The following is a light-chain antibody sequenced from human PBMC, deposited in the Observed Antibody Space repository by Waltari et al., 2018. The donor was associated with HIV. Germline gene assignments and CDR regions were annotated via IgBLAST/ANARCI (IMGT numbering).Light chain of an antibody. CDR1: QNILYSSNNKNY. J-gene: IGKJ2*03. V-gene: IGKV4-1*01. Sequence: DIVMTQSPDSLAVSLGERATINCKSSQNILYSSNNKNYLAWYQQKPGQPPKLLIYWASTREFGVPDRFSGSGSGTDFTLTVSSLQAEDVAVYYCQQYLSSPLSFGQGTKVEIK. CDR3: QQYLSSPLS. CDR2: WAS.